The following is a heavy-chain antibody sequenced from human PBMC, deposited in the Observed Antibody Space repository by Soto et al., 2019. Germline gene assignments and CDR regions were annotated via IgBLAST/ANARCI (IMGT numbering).Heavy chain of an antibody. V-gene: IGHV3-30-3*01. J-gene: IGHJ4*02. CDR3: ASPDYGSGSYPDY. D-gene: IGHD3-10*01. Sequence: QVQLVESGGGVVQPGRSLRLSCAASGFTFSSYAMHWVRQAPGKGLEWVAVISYDGGNKYYADSVKGRFTISRDNSKNTLYLQINSRRAEDRSVYYCASPDYGSGSYPDYWGQGTLVTVSS. CDR1: GFTFSSYA. CDR2: ISYDGGNK.